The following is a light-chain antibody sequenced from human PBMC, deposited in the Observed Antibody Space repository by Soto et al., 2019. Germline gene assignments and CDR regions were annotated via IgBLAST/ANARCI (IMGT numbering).Light chain of an antibody. J-gene: IGLJ3*02. V-gene: IGLV1-44*01. Sequence: QSVLTQPPSASGTPGQRVTIFCSGSSSTIGSNTVNWYQHLPGTAPKLLIYSNNQRPSGVPDQFSGSKSGTSASLAISGLQSEDEADYYCAAWDDSLNGPVFGGGTKVTVL. CDR3: AAWDDSLNGPV. CDR1: SSTIGSNT. CDR2: SNN.